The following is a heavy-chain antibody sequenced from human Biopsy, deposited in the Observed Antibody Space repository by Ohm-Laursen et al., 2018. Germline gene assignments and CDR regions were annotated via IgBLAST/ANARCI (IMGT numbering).Heavy chain of an antibody. Sequence: SETLSLTCTVSGGSFTGHYWTWIRQPPGKGLEWIGHISHTGYTSYKSSLKSRITISVDTSMNHFSLRLSSLYAADTAVYYCARGSNDFGGLYFHRWGQGTLLTVSS. D-gene: IGHD4-23*01. V-gene: IGHV4-59*11. CDR1: GGSFTGHY. CDR2: ISHTGYT. CDR3: ARGSNDFGGLYFHR. J-gene: IGHJ4*02.